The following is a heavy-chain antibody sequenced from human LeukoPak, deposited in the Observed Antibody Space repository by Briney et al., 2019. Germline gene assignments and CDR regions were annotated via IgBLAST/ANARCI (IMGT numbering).Heavy chain of an antibody. CDR3: ASVRYDILTGYYHDY. CDR2: IYPGDSDT. D-gene: IGHD3-9*01. V-gene: IGHV5-51*01. CDR1: GYSFTSYW. Sequence: GASLQISCKGSGYSFTSYWIGWVRQLPGKGLEWMGIIYPGDSDTRYSPSFQGQVTISADKSISTAYLQWSSLKASDTAMYYCASVRYDILTGYYHDYWGQGTLVTISS. J-gene: IGHJ4*02.